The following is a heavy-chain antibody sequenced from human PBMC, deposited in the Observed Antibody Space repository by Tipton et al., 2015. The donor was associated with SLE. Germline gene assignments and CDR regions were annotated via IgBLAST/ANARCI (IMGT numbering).Heavy chain of an antibody. D-gene: IGHD7-27*01. J-gene: IGHJ4*02. CDR3: AREGGTGDLDY. Sequence: TLSLTCTVSGGSISSSSYYWGWIRQPPGKGLEWIGSIYYSGSTYYNPSLKSRVTISVDTSKNQFSLKLSSVTAADTAVYYCAREGGTGDLDYWGQGTLVTVSS. CDR1: GGSISSSSYY. CDR2: IYYSGST. V-gene: IGHV4-39*07.